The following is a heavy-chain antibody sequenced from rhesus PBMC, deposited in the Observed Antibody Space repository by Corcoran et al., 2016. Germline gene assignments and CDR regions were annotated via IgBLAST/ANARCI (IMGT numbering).Heavy chain of an antibody. CDR3: TRFDY. CDR2: SSSEGRNK. Sequence: EVQLVESGGGLVQPGGSLSLSCAASGSSLRLFGFLWVRQAAGKGLEWVAVSSSEGRNKNHADSVRDRFTVSRDKSKNVLYLQMSTLKWEDTAVYYCTRFDYWGQGVLVTVSS. V-gene: IGHV3-54*02. J-gene: IGHJ4*01. CDR1: GSSLRLFG.